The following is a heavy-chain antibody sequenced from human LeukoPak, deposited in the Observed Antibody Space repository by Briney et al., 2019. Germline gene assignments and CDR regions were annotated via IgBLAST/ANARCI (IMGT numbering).Heavy chain of an antibody. CDR2: INPNSGGT. CDR3: ARATGYCSGGSCYSGFYGNY. V-gene: IGHV1-2*02. CDR1: GYAFTGYY. J-gene: IGHJ4*02. Sequence: GASVKVSCKASGYAFTGYYMHWVRQAPGQGLEWMGWINPNSGGTNYAQKFQGRVTMTRDTSISTAYMELSRLRSDDTAVYYCARATGYCSGGSCYSGFYGNYWGQGTLVTVSS. D-gene: IGHD2-15*01.